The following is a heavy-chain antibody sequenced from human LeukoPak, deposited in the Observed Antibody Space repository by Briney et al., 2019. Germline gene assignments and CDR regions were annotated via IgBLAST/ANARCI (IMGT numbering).Heavy chain of an antibody. Sequence: SGTLSLTCAVYGGSFSGYYWSWIRQPPGKGLEWIGEINHSGSTNYNPSLKSRVTISVDTSKNQFSLKLSSVTAADTAVYYCARKLRGRNISPKAYFDYWGQGTLVTVSS. V-gene: IGHV4-34*01. D-gene: IGHD2/OR15-2a*01. CDR1: GGSFSGYY. CDR3: ARKLRGRNISPKAYFDY. J-gene: IGHJ4*02. CDR2: INHSGST.